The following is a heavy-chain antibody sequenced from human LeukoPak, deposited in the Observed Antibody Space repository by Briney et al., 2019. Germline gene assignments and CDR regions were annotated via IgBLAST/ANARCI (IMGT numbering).Heavy chain of an antibody. V-gene: IGHV1-8*03. CDR3: ARARGIAARLYAFDI. D-gene: IGHD6-6*01. CDR2: MNPNSGNT. J-gene: IGHJ3*02. Sequence: ASVKVSCKASGYTFTSYDINWVRQATGQGLEWMGWMNPNSGNTGYAQKFQGRVTITRNTSISTAYMELSSLRSEDTAVYYCARARGIAARLYAFDIWGQGTMVTVSS. CDR1: GYTFTSYD.